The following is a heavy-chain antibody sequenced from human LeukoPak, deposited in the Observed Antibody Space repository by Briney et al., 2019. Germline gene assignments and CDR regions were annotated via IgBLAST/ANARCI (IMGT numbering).Heavy chain of an antibody. D-gene: IGHD2-2*01. CDR3: AGDGRYCSSTNCPTKGVD. CDR1: GGSISSYY. J-gene: IGHJ4*02. Sequence: SETLSLTCNVFGGSISSYYWSWIREPPGKGLEWIGDIYYSGSTYYNPSLKSRVSISLDTSKSQFSLQLSSVTAADTAVYYCAGDGRYCSSTNCPTKGVDWGQGTLVTVSS. CDR2: IYYSGST. V-gene: IGHV4-59*12.